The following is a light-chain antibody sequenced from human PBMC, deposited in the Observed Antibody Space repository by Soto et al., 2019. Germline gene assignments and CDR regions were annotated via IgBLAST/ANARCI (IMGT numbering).Light chain of an antibody. V-gene: IGKV1-27*01. CDR1: EGIRNY. Sequence: DIQMTQSPSSLSASVGDRVTITCRASEGIRNYLGWYQQKRGKVPKLLIYAASTLQSGVPSRFSGSGSGTDFTLTINSLQPEDVATYYCQKYNSAPYTFGQGTKLEIK. CDR2: AAS. J-gene: IGKJ2*01. CDR3: QKYNSAPYT.